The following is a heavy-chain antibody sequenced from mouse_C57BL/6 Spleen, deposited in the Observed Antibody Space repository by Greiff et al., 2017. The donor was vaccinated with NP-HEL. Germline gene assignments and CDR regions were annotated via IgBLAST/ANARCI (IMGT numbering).Heavy chain of an antibody. D-gene: IGHD1-1*01. CDR3: ANYYSSSYYAMDY. CDR1: GFNITDYY. J-gene: IGHJ4*01. Sequence: VQLQQSGAELVKPGASVKLSCTASGFNITDYYMHWVKQRPEQGLEWIGRIDPEDGETKYAPKFQGKATITVDTSSTTAYLQLSSLTSEDTAVYYCANYYSSSYYAMDYWGQGTSVTVSS. CDR2: IDPEDGET. V-gene: IGHV14-2*01.